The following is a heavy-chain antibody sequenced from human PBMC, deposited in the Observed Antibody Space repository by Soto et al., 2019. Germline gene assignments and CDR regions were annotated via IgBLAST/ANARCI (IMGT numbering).Heavy chain of an antibody. Sequence: GESLKIYCKGSGYAFINFWIGWVRQMPGKVLEWMGIIYTSNSEARYSPSVQDQVTMSVDKSTATAYLQWSSLKASDTAVYYCASPGGSGTFYEFDFRGQGTPVTVSS. CDR1: GYAFINFW. J-gene: IGHJ4*02. D-gene: IGHD3-10*01. V-gene: IGHV5-51*01. CDR2: IYTSNSEA. CDR3: ASPGGSGTFYEFDF.